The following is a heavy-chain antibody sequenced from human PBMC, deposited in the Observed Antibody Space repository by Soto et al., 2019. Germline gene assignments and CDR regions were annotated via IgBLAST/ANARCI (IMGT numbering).Heavy chain of an antibody. CDR1: GFTFSSYG. J-gene: IGHJ4*02. D-gene: IGHD5-12*01. CDR3: AKVADIVATTHFDY. V-gene: IGHV3-30*18. Sequence: GGSLRLSCAASGFTFSSYGMHWVRQAPGKGLEWVAVISYDGSNKYYADSVKGRFTISRDNSKNTLYLQMNSLRAEDTAVYYCAKVADIVATTHFDYWGQGTLVTVSS. CDR2: ISYDGSNK.